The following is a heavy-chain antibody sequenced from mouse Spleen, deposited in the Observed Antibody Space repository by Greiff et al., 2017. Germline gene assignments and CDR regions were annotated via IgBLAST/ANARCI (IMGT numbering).Heavy chain of an antibody. Sequence: EVKLMESEGGLVQPGSSMKLSCTASGFTFSDYYMAWVRQVPEKGLEWVANINYDGSSTYYLDSLKSRFIISRDNAKNILYLQMSSLKSEDTATYYCARYGNYGYFDYWGQGTTLTVSS. D-gene: IGHD2-10*02. V-gene: IGHV5-16*01. CDR1: GFTFSDYY. CDR2: INYDGSST. J-gene: IGHJ2*01. CDR3: ARYGNYGYFDY.